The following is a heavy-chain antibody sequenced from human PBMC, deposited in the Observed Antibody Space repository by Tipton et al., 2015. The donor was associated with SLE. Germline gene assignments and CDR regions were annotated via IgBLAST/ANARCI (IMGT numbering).Heavy chain of an antibody. J-gene: IGHJ4*02. V-gene: IGHV4-39*01. CDR3: ARGEGLYYYDSSGYCYFDY. CDR1: GVSISSSSYY. D-gene: IGHD3-22*01. CDR2: IYYGGDT. Sequence: TLSLTCSVSGVSISSSSYYWGWIRQPPGKGLENIGSIYYGGDTYYSPSLKSRLTLSVDTSKNQFSLKLSSLTAADTAVYYCARGEGLYYYDSSGYCYFDYWGQGTLVTVSS.